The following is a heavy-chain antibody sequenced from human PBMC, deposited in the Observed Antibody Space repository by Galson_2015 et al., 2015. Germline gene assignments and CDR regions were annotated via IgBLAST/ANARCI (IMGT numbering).Heavy chain of an antibody. J-gene: IGHJ4*02. CDR2: ISSSSSYI. V-gene: IGHV3-21*01. CDR3: AREISHGGSGWFDY. CDR1: GFTFSSYS. Sequence: SLRLSCAASGFTFSSYSMNWVRQAPGKGLEWVSSISSSSSYIYYADSVKGRFTISRDNAKNSLYLQMNSLRAEDTAVYYCAREISHGGSGWFDYWGQGTLVTVSS. D-gene: IGHD6-19*01.